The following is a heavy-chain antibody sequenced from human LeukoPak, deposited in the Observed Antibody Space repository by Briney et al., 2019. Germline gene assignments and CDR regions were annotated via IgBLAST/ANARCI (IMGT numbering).Heavy chain of an antibody. J-gene: IGHJ4*02. CDR1: GFIFSDYG. CDR2: VRNDGGDK. Sequence: PGGSLRLSCAASGFIFSDYGMHWVRQAPGKGLEWVTMVRNDGGDKYYAVSVRGRFTISRDNSKNTLYLQMNSLRAEDTAVYYCAKDSGFDVWGSYRFFPDWGQGTLVTVSS. V-gene: IGHV3-30*02. CDR3: AKDSGFDVWGSYRFFPD. D-gene: IGHD3-16*02.